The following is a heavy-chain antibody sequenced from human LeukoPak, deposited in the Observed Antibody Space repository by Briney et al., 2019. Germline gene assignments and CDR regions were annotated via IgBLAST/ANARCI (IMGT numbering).Heavy chain of an antibody. Sequence: GSLRLSCATSGFTFSSYWMSWVRQAPGKGLEWVANIKQDGSEKQYVDSVKGRFTISRDNAENSLYLQMNSLRAEDTAIYYCARDPYEDDSSGYGAFDIWGQGTMVTVSS. CDR3: ARDPYEDDSSGYGAFDI. J-gene: IGHJ3*02. CDR2: IKQDGSEK. CDR1: GFTFSSYW. D-gene: IGHD3-22*01. V-gene: IGHV3-7*01.